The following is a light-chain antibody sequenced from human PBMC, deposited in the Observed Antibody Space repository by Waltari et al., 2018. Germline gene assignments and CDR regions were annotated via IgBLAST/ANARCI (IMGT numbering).Light chain of an antibody. J-gene: IGLJ2*01. CDR1: SLRDYY. CDR2: GEN. V-gene: IGLV3-19*01. Sequence: SSELTQDPAVSVVLGQTVRITCQGDSLRDYYATWYQQKPGQAPVLVIHGENNRPSGIPDRFSGSNSGNTASLTITGAQAEDEADYFCNSRDTSGGRRHVVFGGGTKLTVL. CDR3: NSRDTSGGRRHVV.